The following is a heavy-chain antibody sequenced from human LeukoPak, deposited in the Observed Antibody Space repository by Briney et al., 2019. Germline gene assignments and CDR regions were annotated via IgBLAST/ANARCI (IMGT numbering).Heavy chain of an antibody. D-gene: IGHD3-10*01. Sequence: PGGSLRLSCAASGFTVSSNYMSWVRQAPGKGLEWVSVIYSGGSTYYADSVKGRFTISRDNSKNTLYLQMNSLRAEDTAVYYCARTWFGESDNWFDPWGQGTLVTVSS. J-gene: IGHJ5*02. CDR1: GFTVSSNY. CDR2: IYSGGST. CDR3: ARTWFGESDNWFDP. V-gene: IGHV3-53*01.